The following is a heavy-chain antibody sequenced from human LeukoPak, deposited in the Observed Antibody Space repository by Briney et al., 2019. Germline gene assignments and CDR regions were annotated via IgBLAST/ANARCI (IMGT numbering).Heavy chain of an antibody. CDR2: NRNKANSYTT. CDR1: GLTFSDHY. J-gene: IGHJ5*02. V-gene: IGHV3-72*01. CDR3: ASLTYYYDSSGYP. D-gene: IGHD3-22*01. Sequence: GGSLRLSCAASGLTFSDHYMDWVRQAPGKGLEWVGRNRNKANSYTTEYAAAVKGRFTISRDDSKNSLYLQMNSLKTEDTAVYYCASLTYYYDSSGYPWGQGTLVTVSS.